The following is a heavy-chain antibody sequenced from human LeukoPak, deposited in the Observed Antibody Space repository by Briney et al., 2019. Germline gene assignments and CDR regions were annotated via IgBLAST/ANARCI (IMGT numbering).Heavy chain of an antibody. J-gene: IGHJ4*02. CDR1: GFTFSSYW. V-gene: IGHV3-7*01. CDR2: IKQDGSGK. CDR3: ARSSGDYYDSSGYYS. Sequence: GGSLRLSCAASGFTFSSYWMSWVRQAPGKGLEWVANIKQDGSGKYYVDSVKGRFTISRDNAKNSLYLQMNSLRAEDTAVYYCARSSGDYYDSSGYYSWGQGTLVTVSS. D-gene: IGHD3-22*01.